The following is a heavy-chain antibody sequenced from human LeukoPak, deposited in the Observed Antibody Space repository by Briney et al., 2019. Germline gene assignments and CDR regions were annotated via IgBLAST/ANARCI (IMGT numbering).Heavy chain of an antibody. D-gene: IGHD3-3*01. CDR3: ARSPQITIFGVVIDYYFDY. J-gene: IGHJ4*02. V-gene: IGHV1-18*01. CDR2: ISAYNGNT. Sequence: GASVEVSCKASGYTFTSYGISWVRQAPGQGLEWMGWISAYNGNTNYAQKLQGRVTMTTDTSTSTAYMELRSLRSDDTAVYYCARSPQITIFGVVIDYYFDYWGQGTLVTVSS. CDR1: GYTFTSYG.